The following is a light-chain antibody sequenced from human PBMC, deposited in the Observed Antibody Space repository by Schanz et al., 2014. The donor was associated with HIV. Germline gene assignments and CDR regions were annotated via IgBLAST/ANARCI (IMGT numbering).Light chain of an antibody. V-gene: IGLV1-40*01. Sequence: QAVVTQPPSVSGAPGQRITISCTGSSSNIGAGYDVHWYQQLPGTAPKLLIYGNSNRPSGVPDRFSGSKSGTSAALAIRGLRSEDEADYYCATWDDTLGSPNWVFGGGTQLTVL. CDR2: GNS. CDR1: SSNIGAGYD. J-gene: IGLJ3*02. CDR3: ATWDDTLGSPNWV.